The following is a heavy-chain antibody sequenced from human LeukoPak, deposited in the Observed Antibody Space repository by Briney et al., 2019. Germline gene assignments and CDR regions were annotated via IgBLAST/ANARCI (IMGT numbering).Heavy chain of an antibody. CDR3: ARHSSDWEFDY. CDR2: ISAYSGNT. Sequence: ASVKVSCKASGYTFTSYGISWVRQAPGQGLEWMGWISAYSGNTNYAQKLQGRVTMTTGTSTSTAYMELRSLRSDDTAVYYCARHSSDWEFDYWGQGTLVTVSS. CDR1: GYTFTSYG. D-gene: IGHD6-19*01. V-gene: IGHV1-18*01. J-gene: IGHJ4*02.